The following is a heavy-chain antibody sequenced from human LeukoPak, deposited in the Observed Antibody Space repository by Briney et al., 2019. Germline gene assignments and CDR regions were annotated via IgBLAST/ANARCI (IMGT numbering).Heavy chain of an antibody. CDR3: TTDKVDWVTMVRGVIITLGMDV. V-gene: IGHV3-15*01. CDR1: GFTFSNAW. Sequence: PGGSLRLSCAASGFTFSNAWMSWVRQAPGKGLEWVGRIKSKTDGGTTDYAAPVKGRFTISRDDSKNTLYLQMNSLKTEDTAVYYCTTDKVDWVTMVRGVIITLGMDVWGQGTTVTVSS. J-gene: IGHJ6*02. D-gene: IGHD3-10*01. CDR2: IKSKTDGGTT.